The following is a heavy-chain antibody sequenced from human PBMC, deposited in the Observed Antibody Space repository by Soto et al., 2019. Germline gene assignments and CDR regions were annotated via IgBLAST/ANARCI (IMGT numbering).Heavy chain of an antibody. CDR2: IYHSGST. Sequence: SETLSLTCAVSGGSISSSNWWSWVRQPPGKGLEWIGEIYHSGSTNYNPSLKSRVTISVDKSKNQFSLKLSSVTAADTAVYYCARDAYCSSTSCPSDYWGQGTLVTVS. D-gene: IGHD2-2*01. J-gene: IGHJ4*02. V-gene: IGHV4-4*02. CDR3: ARDAYCSSTSCPSDY. CDR1: GGSISSSNW.